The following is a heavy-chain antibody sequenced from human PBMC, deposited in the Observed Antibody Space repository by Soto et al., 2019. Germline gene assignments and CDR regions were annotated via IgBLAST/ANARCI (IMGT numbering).Heavy chain of an antibody. CDR3: AKIVPAAIRVFDSWGMDV. CDR2: ISGSGGST. Sequence: GGSLRLSCAASGFTFSSYAMSWVRQAPGKGLEWVSAISGSGGSTYYADSVKGRFTISRDNSKNTLYLQMNSLRAEDTAVYYCAKIVPAAIRVFDSWGMDVWGQGTTVTVSS. J-gene: IGHJ6*02. V-gene: IGHV3-23*01. CDR1: GFTFSSYA. D-gene: IGHD2-2*02.